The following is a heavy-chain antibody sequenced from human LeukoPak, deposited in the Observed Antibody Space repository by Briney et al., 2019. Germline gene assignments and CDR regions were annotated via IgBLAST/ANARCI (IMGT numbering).Heavy chain of an antibody. CDR3: ARGPRGYSGYVPFDY. D-gene: IGHD5-12*01. Sequence: GGSLRLSCAASGFTFSSYAMHWVRQPPGKGLEWVAVISYDGSNKYYADSVKGRFTISRGNAKNSLYLQMNSLRAEDTAVYYCARGPRGYSGYVPFDYWGQGTLVTVSS. CDR2: ISYDGSNK. CDR1: GFTFSSYA. V-gene: IGHV3-30*04. J-gene: IGHJ4*02.